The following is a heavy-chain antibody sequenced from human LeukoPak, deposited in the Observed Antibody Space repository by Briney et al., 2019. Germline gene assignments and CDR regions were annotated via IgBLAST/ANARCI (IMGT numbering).Heavy chain of an antibody. CDR2: IKQDGSEK. CDR3: ARGPRYYYDSSGYSYFDY. J-gene: IGHJ4*02. D-gene: IGHD3-22*01. CDR1: GFSFSTYW. Sequence: QPGGSLRLSCVASGFSFSTYWMSWVRQAPGKGLEWAANIKQDGSEKYYVDSVKGRFTISRDNAKNSLYLQMNSLRAEDTAVYYCARGPRYYYDSSGYSYFDYWGQGTLVTVSS. V-gene: IGHV3-7*01.